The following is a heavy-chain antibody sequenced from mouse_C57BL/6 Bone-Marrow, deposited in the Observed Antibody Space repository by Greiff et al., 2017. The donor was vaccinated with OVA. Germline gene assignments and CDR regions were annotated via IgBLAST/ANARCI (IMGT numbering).Heavy chain of an antibody. V-gene: IGHV5-6*01. CDR2: ISSGGSYT. CDR3: ARILLRYYFDY. J-gene: IGHJ2*01. D-gene: IGHD1-1*01. CDR1: GFTFSSYG. Sequence: EVQRVESGGDLVKPGGSLKLSCAASGFTFSSYGMSWVRQTPDKRLEWVATISSGGSYTYYPASVKGRFTISRDNAKNPLYLQMSSLKSEDTAMYYCARILLRYYFDYWGQGTTLTVSS.